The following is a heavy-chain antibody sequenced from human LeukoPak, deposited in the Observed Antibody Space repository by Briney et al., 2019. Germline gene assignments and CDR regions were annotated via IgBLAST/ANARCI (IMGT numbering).Heavy chain of an antibody. Sequence: GGSLRLSCAASGFTFSSYAMSWVRQAPGKGLEWVSVISGGGAGTYYADSVKGRFTISRDNSKNTLYLQMNSLRAEDTAVYYCAKVFTIFGVVGYGVDVWGQGTTVTVSS. CDR3: AKVFTIFGVVGYGVDV. J-gene: IGHJ6*02. D-gene: IGHD3-3*01. V-gene: IGHV3-23*01. CDR1: GFTFSSYA. CDR2: ISGGGAGT.